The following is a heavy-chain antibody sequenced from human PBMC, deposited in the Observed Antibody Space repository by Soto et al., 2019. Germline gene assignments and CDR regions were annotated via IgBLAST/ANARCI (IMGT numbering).Heavy chain of an antibody. CDR3: ARAPSWTAGPFDY. CDR1: GFTVSSNY. D-gene: IGHD6-25*01. V-gene: IGHV3-66*01. J-gene: IGHJ4*02. Sequence: EVQLVESGGGLVQPGGSLRLSCAASGFTVSSNYMSWVRQAPGKGPEWVSVTYSGGSTYYADSVTGRFTISRDNSKNTLYLQMNSLRAEDTAVYYCARAPSWTAGPFDYWGQGTLVTVSS. CDR2: TYSGGST.